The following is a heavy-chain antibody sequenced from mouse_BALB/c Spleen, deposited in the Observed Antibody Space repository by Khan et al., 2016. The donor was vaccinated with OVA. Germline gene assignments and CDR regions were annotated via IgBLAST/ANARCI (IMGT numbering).Heavy chain of an antibody. J-gene: IGHJ3*01. CDR2: INPSNGGT. CDR3: TRGGYGSSFAY. V-gene: IGHV1S81*02. Sequence: VELVESGAELVKPGASVKLSCKASGYTFTSYYMYWVKQRPGQGLEWIGEINPSNGGTNVNEKFKSKATLTVDKSSSTAYMEVSSLTSEDSAVYYCTRGGYGSSFAYWGQGTLVTGSA. CDR1: GYTFTSYY. D-gene: IGHD1-1*01.